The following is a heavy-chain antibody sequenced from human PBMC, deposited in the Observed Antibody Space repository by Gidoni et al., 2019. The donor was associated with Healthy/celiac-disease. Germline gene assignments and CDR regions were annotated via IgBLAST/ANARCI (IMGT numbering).Heavy chain of an antibody. Sequence: QVQLVQSGAEVKKPGSSVKVSCKASGGTFSSYAISWVRQAPGQGLEWMGGIIPIFGTANYAQKFQGRVTITADESTSTAYMELSSLRSEDTAVYYCARVPGDYYDSSGYSAIGYYYYYGMDVWGQGTTVTVSS. CDR1: GGTFSSYA. D-gene: IGHD3-22*01. J-gene: IGHJ6*02. V-gene: IGHV1-69*01. CDR3: ARVPGDYYDSSGYSAIGYYYYYGMDV. CDR2: IIPIFGTA.